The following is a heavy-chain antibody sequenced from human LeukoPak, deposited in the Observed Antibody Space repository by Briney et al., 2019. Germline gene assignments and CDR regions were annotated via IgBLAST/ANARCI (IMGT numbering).Heavy chain of an antibody. CDR3: ARDECDSGSRYFDL. Sequence: PSETLSLTCTVSGGSISSGSYYWSWIRQPAGKGLEWIGRIYTSGSTNYNPSLKSRVTISVDTSKNQFSLKLSSVTAADTAVYYCARDECDSGSRYFDLWGRGTLVTVSS. D-gene: IGHD5-12*01. J-gene: IGHJ2*01. V-gene: IGHV4-61*02. CDR1: GGSISSGSYY. CDR2: IYTSGST.